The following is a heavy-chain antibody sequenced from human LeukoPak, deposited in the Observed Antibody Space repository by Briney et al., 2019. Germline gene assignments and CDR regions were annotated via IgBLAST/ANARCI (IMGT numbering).Heavy chain of an antibody. V-gene: IGHV6-1*01. CDR2: TYYRSKWYN. CDR3: ARDLMVRATSVDV. Sequence: SQTLSLTCAISGDSVSSNSAAWIWITQSPSRGLVWWGRTYYRSKWYNDYAVSVKSRITINPDTSKNQFSLQLNSVTTEDTAVYYCARDLMVRATSVDVWGQGTTVTVSS. D-gene: IGHD3-10*01. CDR1: GDSVSSNSAA. J-gene: IGHJ6*02.